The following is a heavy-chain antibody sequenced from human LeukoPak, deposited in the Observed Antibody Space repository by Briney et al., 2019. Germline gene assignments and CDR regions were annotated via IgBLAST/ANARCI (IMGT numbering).Heavy chain of an antibody. CDR3: ARGNIVVVVAATHSPFDP. Sequence: GASVKVSCKASGYTFTSYGISWVRQAPGQGLEWMGWISAYNGNTNYAQKLQGRVTMTTDTSTSTAYMELRSLRSDDTAVYYCARGNIVVVVAATHSPFDPWGQGTLVTVSS. J-gene: IGHJ5*02. CDR2: ISAYNGNT. D-gene: IGHD2-15*01. V-gene: IGHV1-18*01. CDR1: GYTFTSYG.